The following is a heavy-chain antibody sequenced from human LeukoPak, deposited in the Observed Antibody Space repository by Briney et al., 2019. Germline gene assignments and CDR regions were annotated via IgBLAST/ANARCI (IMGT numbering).Heavy chain of an antibody. Sequence: GGSLRLSCAASGFTFSSYAMSWVRQAPGKGLEWVSAISGSGGSTYYADSVKGRFTISRDNAKNTLYLQMNSLRAEDTAVYYCARQYSTLSEFDYWGQGTLVTVSS. CDR1: GFTFSSYA. V-gene: IGHV3-23*01. D-gene: IGHD2/OR15-2a*01. CDR2: ISGSGGST. J-gene: IGHJ4*02. CDR3: ARQYSTLSEFDY.